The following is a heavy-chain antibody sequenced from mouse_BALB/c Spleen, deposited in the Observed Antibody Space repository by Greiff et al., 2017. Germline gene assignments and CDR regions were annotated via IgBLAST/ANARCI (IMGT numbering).Heavy chain of an antibody. Sequence: EVKLMESGGGLVQPGGSRKLSCAASGFTFSSFGMHWVRQAPEKGLEWVAYISSGSSTIYYADTVKGRFTISRDNPKNTLFLQMTSLRSEDTAMYYCARSLFAYWGQGTLVTVSA. CDR1: GFTFSSFG. CDR2: ISSGSSTI. D-gene: IGHD6-2*01. J-gene: IGHJ3*01. CDR3: ARSLFAY. V-gene: IGHV5-17*02.